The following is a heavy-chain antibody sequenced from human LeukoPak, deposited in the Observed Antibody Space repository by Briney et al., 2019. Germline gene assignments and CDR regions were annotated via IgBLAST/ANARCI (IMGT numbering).Heavy chain of an antibody. J-gene: IGHJ6*02. CDR3: ARDRYSGSYYSAYYYGMDV. CDR1: GFTFSSYW. CDR2: ISGSGGST. Sequence: GGSLRLSCAASGFTFSSYWMSWVRQAPGKGLEWVSAISGSGGSTYYADSVKGRFTISRDNAKSSLYLQMNSLRAEDTAVYYCARDRYSGSYYSAYYYGMDVWGQGTTVTVSS. D-gene: IGHD1-26*01. V-gene: IGHV3-23*01.